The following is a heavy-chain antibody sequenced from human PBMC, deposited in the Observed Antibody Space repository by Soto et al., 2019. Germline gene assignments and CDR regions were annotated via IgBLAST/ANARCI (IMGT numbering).Heavy chain of an antibody. D-gene: IGHD2-8*01. V-gene: IGHV1-69*01. CDR2: VIPILGQA. J-gene: IGHJ4*02. CDR1: GGIFSSYA. CDR3: ARDLYPLAYYFDY. Sequence: QVQLVQSGAEVKKPGSSVKVSCKASGGIFSSYAISWLRQAPGQGLEWMGAVIPILGQAYYAQNLQDRVTITADESTRTTYMELSSLRSEDTAVYFCARDLYPLAYYFDYWGQGTLVTVSS.